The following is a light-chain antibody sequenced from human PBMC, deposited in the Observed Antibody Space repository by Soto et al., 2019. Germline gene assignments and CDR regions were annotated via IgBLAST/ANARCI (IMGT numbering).Light chain of an antibody. Sequence: QSVLTQPASVSRSPGQSITISCTGTSSDVGSYKFVSWYQQHPGKAPKLMIYEGSKRPSGVSYRFSGSKSGNTASLTISGLQAEDEADYYCCSYAGSSTLVYGGGTKLTVL. CDR1: SSDVGSYKF. CDR3: CSYAGSSTLV. J-gene: IGLJ2*01. V-gene: IGLV2-23*01. CDR2: EGS.